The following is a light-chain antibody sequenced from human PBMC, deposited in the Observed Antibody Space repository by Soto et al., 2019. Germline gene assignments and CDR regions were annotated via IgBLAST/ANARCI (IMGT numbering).Light chain of an antibody. J-gene: IGKJ2*01. CDR3: QQYGSSPLT. V-gene: IGKV3-20*01. CDR2: GAS. Sequence: EIVLTQSPGTLSLSPGERATLSCRASQSVSTAYLAWYQQKPGQAPRLLLFGASYRATGTPERFSGSGAGTDFTLTITRLEPEDFAVYYCQQYGSSPLTFVQGTKLEIK. CDR1: QSVSTAY.